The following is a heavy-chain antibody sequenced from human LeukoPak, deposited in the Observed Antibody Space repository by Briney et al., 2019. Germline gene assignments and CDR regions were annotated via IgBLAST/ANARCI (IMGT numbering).Heavy chain of an antibody. J-gene: IGHJ5*02. CDR3: ARVRGATLRWFDP. CDR2: IYYSGST. Sequence: PSETLSLTCTVSGGSISSYYWSWIRQPPGKGLEWIGYIYYSGSTNYNPSLKSRVTISVDTSKNQFSLKLSSVTAADTAVYYCARVRGATLRWFDPWGQGTLVTVSS. CDR1: GGSISSYY. D-gene: IGHD1-26*01. V-gene: IGHV4-59*01.